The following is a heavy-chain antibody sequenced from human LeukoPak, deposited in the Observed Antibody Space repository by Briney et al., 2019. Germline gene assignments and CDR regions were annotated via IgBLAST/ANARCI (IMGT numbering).Heavy chain of an antibody. V-gene: IGHV3-21*01. CDR2: ISSSSSYI. CDR1: GFIFGDYA. J-gene: IGHJ5*02. CDR3: ARGGAPAYDFWTKAGSQNYESLDP. D-gene: IGHD3-3*01. Sequence: SGGSLRLSCSASGFIFGDYAMSWFRQAPGKGLEWVSSISSSSSYIYYADSVKGRFTISRDNAKNSLYLQMNSLRAEDTAVYYCARGGAPAYDFWTKAGSQNYESLDPWGQGTLVTASS.